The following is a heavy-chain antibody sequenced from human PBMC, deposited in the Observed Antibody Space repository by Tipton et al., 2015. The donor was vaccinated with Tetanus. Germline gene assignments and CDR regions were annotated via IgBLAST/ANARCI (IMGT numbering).Heavy chain of an antibody. D-gene: IGHD1-26*01. J-gene: IGHJ3*02. CDR2: IYSGGST. CDR3: AKSLDSGSYPDAFDI. Sequence: SLRLSCAASGFTVSSNYMSWVRQAPGKGLEWVSVIYSGGSTYYADSVKGRFTISRDNSKNTLYLQMNSLRAEDTAVYYCAKSLDSGSYPDAFDIWGQGTMVTVSS. CDR1: GFTVSSNY. V-gene: IGHV3-53*01.